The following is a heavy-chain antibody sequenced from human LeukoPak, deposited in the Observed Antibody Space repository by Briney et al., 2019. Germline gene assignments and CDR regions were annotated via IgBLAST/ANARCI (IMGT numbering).Heavy chain of an antibody. J-gene: IGHJ3*02. CDR1: GYTFTSYG. Sequence: ASVKVSFKASGYTFTSYGISWVRQAPGQGLEWMGWISAYNGNTNYAQKLQGRVTMTTDTSTSTAYMELRSLRSDDTAVYYCARDQWITIFGVVTRSGADAFDIWGQGTMVTVSS. D-gene: IGHD3-3*01. V-gene: IGHV1-18*01. CDR2: ISAYNGNT. CDR3: ARDQWITIFGVVTRSGADAFDI.